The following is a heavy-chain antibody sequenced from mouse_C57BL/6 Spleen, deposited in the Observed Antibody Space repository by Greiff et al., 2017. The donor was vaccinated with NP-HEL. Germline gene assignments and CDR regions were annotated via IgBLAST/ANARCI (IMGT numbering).Heavy chain of an antibody. V-gene: IGHV1-82*01. CDR1: GYAFSSSW. Sequence: KQSGPELVKPGASVKISCKASGYAFSSSWMNWVKQRPGKGLEWIGRMYPGDGDTNYNGKFKGKATLTADKSSSTAYMQLSSLTSEDSAVYFCANGYYFDYWGQGTTLTVSS. CDR2: MYPGDGDT. J-gene: IGHJ2*01. D-gene: IGHD1-1*01. CDR3: ANGYYFDY.